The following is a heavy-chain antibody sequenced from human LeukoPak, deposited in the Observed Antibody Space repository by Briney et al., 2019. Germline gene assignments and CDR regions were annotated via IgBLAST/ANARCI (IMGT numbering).Heavy chain of an antibody. J-gene: IGHJ4*02. CDR2: ISAYNGNT. CDR3: ARQAPRRYCSSTSCLSVDFDY. CDR1: GYTFTSYG. D-gene: IGHD2-2*01. Sequence: GASVKVSCKASGYTFTSYGISWVRQAPGQGLEWMGRISAYNGNTNYAQKLQGRVTMTTDTSTSTAYMELRSLRSDDTAVYYCARQAPRRYCSSTSCLSVDFDYWGQGTLVTVSS. V-gene: IGHV1-18*01.